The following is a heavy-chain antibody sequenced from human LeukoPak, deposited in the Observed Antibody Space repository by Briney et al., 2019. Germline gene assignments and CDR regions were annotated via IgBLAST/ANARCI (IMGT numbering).Heavy chain of an antibody. Sequence: ASVKVSCKASGYTFTGYYMHWVRQAPGQGLEWMGWINPNSGGTNYAQKFQGRVTMTRDTSISTAYMELSRLRSDDTAVYYCARESRLHDIVVVVAASDWFDPWGQGTLVTVSS. V-gene: IGHV1-2*02. J-gene: IGHJ5*02. CDR2: INPNSGGT. CDR3: ARESRLHDIVVVVAASDWFDP. CDR1: GYTFTGYY. D-gene: IGHD2-15*01.